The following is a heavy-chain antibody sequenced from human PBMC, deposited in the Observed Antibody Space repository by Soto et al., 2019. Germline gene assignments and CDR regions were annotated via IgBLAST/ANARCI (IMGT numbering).Heavy chain of an antibody. CDR1: GFTFSSYA. J-gene: IGHJ4*02. D-gene: IGHD3-3*01. Sequence: GGSLRLSCAASGFTFSSYAMSWVRQAPGKGLEWVSAISGSGGSTYYADSVKGRFTISRDNSKNTLYLQMNSLRAEDTAVYYCAKDEGPLVGSGYSPFDYWGQRTLVTVSS. CDR3: AKDEGPLVGSGYSPFDY. CDR2: ISGSGGST. V-gene: IGHV3-23*01.